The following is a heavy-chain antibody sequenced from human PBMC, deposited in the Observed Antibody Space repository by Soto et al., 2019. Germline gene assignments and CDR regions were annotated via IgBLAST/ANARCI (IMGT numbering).Heavy chain of an antibody. V-gene: IGHV6-1*01. D-gene: IGHD6-19*01. CDR1: GDSVSSNSAA. Sequence: SQTLSLTRAISGDSVSSNSAAWNWIRQSPSRGLEWLGRTYYRSKWYNDYAVSVKGRITINPDTSKNQFTLQLYSVTPEDTAVYYCARGERGSGSFHFDYWGQGPLVTVSS. CDR2: TYYRSKWYN. CDR3: ARGERGSGSFHFDY. J-gene: IGHJ4*02.